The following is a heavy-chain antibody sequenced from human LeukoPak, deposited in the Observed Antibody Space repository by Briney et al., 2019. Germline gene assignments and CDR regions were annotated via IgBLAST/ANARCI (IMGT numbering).Heavy chain of an antibody. J-gene: IGHJ4*02. V-gene: IGHV3-74*01. Sequence: GGSLRLSCAASGFTFSSYWMHWVRQAPGKGLVWVSRIKSDGSSTSYADSVKGRFTISRDNARNTLYLQMNGLRAEDTAVYYCARGLHCSGGSCYDTTFDYWGQGTLVTVSS. CDR1: GFTFSSYW. D-gene: IGHD2-15*01. CDR3: ARGLHCSGGSCYDTTFDY. CDR2: IKSDGSST.